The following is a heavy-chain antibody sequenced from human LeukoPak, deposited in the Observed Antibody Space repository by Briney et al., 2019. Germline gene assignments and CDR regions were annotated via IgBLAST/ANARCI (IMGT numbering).Heavy chain of an antibody. CDR1: GGSISSYY. CDR3: ARDRAMVRGRAYYGKDV. V-gene: IGHV4-4*07. D-gene: IGHD3-10*01. J-gene: IGHJ6*02. CDR2: IYTSGST. Sequence: SETLSLTCTVSGGSISSYYWSWIRQPAGKGLEWIGRIYTSGSTNYNPSLKSRVTMSVDTSKNQFSLKLSSVTAADTAVYYCARDRAMVRGRAYYGKDVWGQGTTVTVSS.